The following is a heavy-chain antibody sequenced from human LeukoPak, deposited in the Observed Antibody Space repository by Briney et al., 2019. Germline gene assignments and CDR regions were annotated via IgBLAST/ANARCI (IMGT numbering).Heavy chain of an antibody. CDR2: INHSGST. J-gene: IGHJ4*02. V-gene: IGHV4-34*01. D-gene: IGHD3-10*01. Sequence: SETLSLTCAVYGGSFSGYYWSWIRQPPGKGLEWLGEINHSGSTNCNPSLKSRVTISVDTSKNQFSLKLSSGTAADTAVYYCARHEVLLWFGELSFDYWGQGTLVTVSS. CDR1: GGSFSGYY. CDR3: ARHEVLLWFGELSFDY.